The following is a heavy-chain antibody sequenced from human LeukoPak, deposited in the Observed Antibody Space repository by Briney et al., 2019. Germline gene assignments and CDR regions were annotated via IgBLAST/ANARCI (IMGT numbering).Heavy chain of an antibody. V-gene: IGHV4-59*01. D-gene: IGHD5-18*01. J-gene: IGHJ4*02. CDR1: GGSINNYY. CDR3: ARDSGYSYGSLDY. CDR2: IYYSGST. Sequence: PSETLSLTCTVSGGSINNYYWSWIRQPPGKGLEWIGYIYYSGSTNYNPSLKSRVTISVDTSKNQFSLKLSSVTAADTAVYYCARDSGYSYGSLDYWGQGTLVTVSS.